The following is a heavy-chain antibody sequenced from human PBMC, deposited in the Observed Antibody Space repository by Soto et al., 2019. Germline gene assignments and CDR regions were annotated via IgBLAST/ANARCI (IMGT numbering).Heavy chain of an antibody. Sequence: GGSLRLSCAASGFTFESYWMTWVRQAPGKGLEWVAHIKQDGGQTYYVDSVKGRFTISRDNAKTSLYLQMNSLRAEDTSVYFCARGGDGSEYWPPYYYYGRDVWGQGTTVTASS. J-gene: IGHJ6*02. CDR1: GFTFESYW. CDR3: ARGGDGSEYWPPYYYYGRDV. V-gene: IGHV3-7*01. D-gene: IGHD5-12*01. CDR2: IKQDGGQT.